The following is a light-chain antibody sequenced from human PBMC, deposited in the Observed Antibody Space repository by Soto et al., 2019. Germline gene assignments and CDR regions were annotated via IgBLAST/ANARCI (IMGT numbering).Light chain of an antibody. J-gene: IGKJ1*01. V-gene: IGKV3-20*01. CDR3: HQYDSSRGT. CDR1: RSVSSNY. CDR2: GAS. Sequence: EIVWTQSPGTLSFSPGERATLSCRASRSVSSNYLAWYPQKPGQAPRLLIYGASSRATDIPDRFSGSGSGTDFTLNISRLEPEDFAVYYCHQYDSSRGTFGQGTKVDI.